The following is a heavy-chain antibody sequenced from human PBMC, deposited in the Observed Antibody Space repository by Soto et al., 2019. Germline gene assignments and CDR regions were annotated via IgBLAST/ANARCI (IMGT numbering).Heavy chain of an antibody. CDR2: ISGSGGST. Sequence: GGSLRLSCAASGFTFSSYAMSWVRQAPGKGLEWVSAISGSGGSTYYADSVKGRFTISRDNSKNTLYLQMNSLRAEDTAVFYCAKDPWNDFWSGYSVDYWGQGTLVTVSS. J-gene: IGHJ4*02. V-gene: IGHV3-23*01. CDR3: AKDPWNDFWSGYSVDY. CDR1: GFTFSSYA. D-gene: IGHD3-3*01.